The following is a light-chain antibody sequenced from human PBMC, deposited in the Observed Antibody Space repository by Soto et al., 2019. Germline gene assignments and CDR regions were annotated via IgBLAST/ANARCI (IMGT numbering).Light chain of an antibody. CDR3: ASWDDSLNGVV. V-gene: IGLV1-44*01. J-gene: IGLJ2*01. CDR1: NSNIGSNT. CDR2: SNN. Sequence: QLVLTQPPSASGTPGQRVTISCSGSNSNIGSNTVNWYQQLPGTAPKLLIYSNNRRPSGVPGRFSDSKSGTSASLAISGLQSEDEADYYCASWDDSLNGVVFGGGTKLTVL.